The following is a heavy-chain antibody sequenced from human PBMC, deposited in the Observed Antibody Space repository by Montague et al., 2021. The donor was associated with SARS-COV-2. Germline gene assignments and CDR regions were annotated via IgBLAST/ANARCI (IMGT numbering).Heavy chain of an antibody. CDR3: ARFGDYGSWFDQ. CDR2: IYWDDDK. V-gene: IGHV2-5*02. D-gene: IGHD4-17*01. CDR1: GFSLNTSGEG. J-gene: IGHJ5*02. Sequence: PVLVKPTQTLTLTCTFSGFSLNTSGEGVGWVRQPPGKALEWLALIYWDDDKRYSPSLKSRSTISKDTTKNEVVLTVANMDPVDTATYYCARFGDYGSWFDQWGQGTLVTVSS.